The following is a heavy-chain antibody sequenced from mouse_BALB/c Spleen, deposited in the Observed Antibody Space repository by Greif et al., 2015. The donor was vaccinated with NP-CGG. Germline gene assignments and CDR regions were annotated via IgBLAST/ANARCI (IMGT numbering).Heavy chain of an antibody. D-gene: IGHD2-4*01. CDR1: GFTFSSYT. V-gene: IGHV5-6-4*01. J-gene: IGHJ3*01. Sequence: DVKLVESGGGLVKPGGSLKLSCAASGFTFSSYTMSWVRQTPEKRLEWVATISSGGSYTYYPDSVKGRFTISRDNAKNTLYLQMSSLKSEDTAMYYCTRVEGLRWFAYWGQGTLVTVSA. CDR3: TRVEGLRWFAY. CDR2: ISSGGSYT.